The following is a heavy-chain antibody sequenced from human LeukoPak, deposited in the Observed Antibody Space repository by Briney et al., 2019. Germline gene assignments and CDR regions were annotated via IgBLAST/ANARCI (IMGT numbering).Heavy chain of an antibody. CDR1: GFTFSSYW. Sequence: GGSLRLSCAASGFTFSSYWMHWVRQAPGKGLVWVSRISPDGSTTGHADSVKGRFTTSRDNAKNTLFLQMNSLRAEDTAVYYCARGFNRGFDPWGQGTLVIVSS. V-gene: IGHV3-74*01. CDR2: ISPDGSTT. J-gene: IGHJ5*02. D-gene: IGHD3-10*01. CDR3: ARGFNRGFDP.